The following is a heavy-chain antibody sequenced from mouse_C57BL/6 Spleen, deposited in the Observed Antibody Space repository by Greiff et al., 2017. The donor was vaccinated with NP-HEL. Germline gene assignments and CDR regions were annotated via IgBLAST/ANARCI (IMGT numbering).Heavy chain of an antibody. Sequence: QVQLQQPGAELVMPGASVKLSCKASGYTFTSYWMHWVKQRPGQGLEWIGEIDPSDSYTNYNQKFKGKSTLTVDKSSSTAYMQLSSLTSEDSAVYYWARSGGLYYAMDYWGQGTSVTVSS. D-gene: IGHD3-1*01. V-gene: IGHV1-69*01. CDR2: IDPSDSYT. J-gene: IGHJ4*01. CDR1: GYTFTSYW. CDR3: ARSGGLYYAMDY.